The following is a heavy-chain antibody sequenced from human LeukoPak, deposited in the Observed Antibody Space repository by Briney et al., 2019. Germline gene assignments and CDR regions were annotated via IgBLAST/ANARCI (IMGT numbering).Heavy chain of an antibody. V-gene: IGHV1-69*13. CDR3: ASGGNQQLEHGY. D-gene: IGHD6-13*01. CDR2: IIPIFGTA. J-gene: IGHJ4*02. Sequence: ASVKVSCKASGGTLSSYAISWVRQAPGQGLEWMGGIIPIFGTANYAQKFQGRVTITADESTSTAYMELSSLRSEDTAVYYCASGGNQQLEHGYWGQGTLVTVSS. CDR1: GGTLSSYA.